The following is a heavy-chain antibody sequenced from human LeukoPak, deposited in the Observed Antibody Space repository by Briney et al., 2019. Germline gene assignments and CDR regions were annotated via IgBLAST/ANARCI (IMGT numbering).Heavy chain of an antibody. Sequence: SETLSLTCAVYGGSFSGYYWSWIRQPPGKGLEWIGEINHSGSTNYNPSLKSRVTISVDTSKNQFSLKLSSVTAADTAVYYCASGDMHRSYYFDYWGQGTLVTVSS. CDR2: INHSGST. CDR3: ASGDMHRSYYFDY. V-gene: IGHV4-34*01. D-gene: IGHD2-21*01. J-gene: IGHJ4*02. CDR1: GGSFSGYY.